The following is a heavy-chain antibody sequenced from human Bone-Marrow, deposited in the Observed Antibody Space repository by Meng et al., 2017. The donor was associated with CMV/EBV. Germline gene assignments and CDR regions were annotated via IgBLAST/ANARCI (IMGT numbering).Heavy chain of an antibody. CDR3: ARGGEYQLLKFDY. V-gene: IGHV3-21*01. J-gene: IGHJ4*02. D-gene: IGHD2-2*01. CDR1: GFTFSSYS. Sequence: GESLKISCAASGFTFSSYSMNWVRQAPGKGLEWVSSINSSSSNIYHADSVKGRFTISRDNAKNSLYLQMNSLRAEDTAVYYCARGGEYQLLKFDYWGQGTLVTVSS. CDR2: INSSSSNI.